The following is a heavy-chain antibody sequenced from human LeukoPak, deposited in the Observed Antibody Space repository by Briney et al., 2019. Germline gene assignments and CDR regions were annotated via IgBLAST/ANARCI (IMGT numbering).Heavy chain of an antibody. CDR1: GFTVSTTY. CDR3: ARGDGGSGRGWFDP. V-gene: IGHV3-53*01. Sequence: PGGSLRLSCAASGFTVSTTYMSWFRQAPGKGLEWVPVIYSGGSTYYADSVKGRFTISRDSSKNTLYLRMNSLRAEDTAVYYCARGDGGSGRGWFDPWGQGTLVTVSS. CDR2: IYSGGST. J-gene: IGHJ5*02. D-gene: IGHD6-19*01.